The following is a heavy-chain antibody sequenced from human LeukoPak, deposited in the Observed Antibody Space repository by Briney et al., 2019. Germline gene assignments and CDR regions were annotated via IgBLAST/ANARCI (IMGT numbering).Heavy chain of an antibody. CDR1: GFTLSSYA. D-gene: IGHD3-3*01. J-gene: IGHJ5*02. Sequence: GGSLRLSCAASGFTLSSYAMSWVRQAPGKGLEWVSAISGSGGSTYYADSVKGRFTISRDNSKNTLYLQMNSLRAEDTAVYYCAKDDSFGVVSGFDPWGQGTLVTVSS. CDR2: ISGSGGST. V-gene: IGHV3-23*01. CDR3: AKDDSFGVVSGFDP.